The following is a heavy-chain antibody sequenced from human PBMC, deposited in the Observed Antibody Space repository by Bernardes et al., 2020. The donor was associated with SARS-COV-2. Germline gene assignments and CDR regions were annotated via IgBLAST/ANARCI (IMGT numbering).Heavy chain of an antibody. V-gene: IGHV3-23*01. D-gene: IGHD3-22*01. CDR2: ISDSGGSA. CDR3: AKDDSSGYFYGCFDF. J-gene: IGHJ4*02. Sequence: GGSLRLSCAASGYTFSAYAMSWVRQAPGKGLEWVSAISDSGGSAYYADSVKGRFTISRDNSENTLYLQLNSLSAEDTAVYYCAKDDSSGYFYGCFDFRGQGTLVTVSS. CDR1: GYTFSAYA.